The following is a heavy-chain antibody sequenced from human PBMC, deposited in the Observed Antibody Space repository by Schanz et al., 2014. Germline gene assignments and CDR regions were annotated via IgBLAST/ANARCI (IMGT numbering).Heavy chain of an antibody. V-gene: IGHV3-23*04. Sequence: EVQLVESGGGLVQPGGSLRLSCAASGFTFISYAMSWVRQPPGKGLEWVSGISDRGDGTNYGDSVRGRFTISRDNSRNTVYLQMNNVGVDDTATYYCVKTDAGWRFDYWGQGTLVIVSS. J-gene: IGHJ4*02. CDR2: ISDRGDGT. D-gene: IGHD6-19*01. CDR1: GFTFISYA. CDR3: VKTDAGWRFDY.